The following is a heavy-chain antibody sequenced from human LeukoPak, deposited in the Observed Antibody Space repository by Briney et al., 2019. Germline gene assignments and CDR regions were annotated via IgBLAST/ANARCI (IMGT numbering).Heavy chain of an antibody. J-gene: IGHJ4*02. Sequence: SETLSLTCAVSGGSISSGGYSWSWIRQPPGKGLEWIGYIYHSGSTYYNPSLKSRVTISVARSKNQFSLKLSSVTAADTAVYYCARLIAVAPYFDYWGQGTLVTVSS. CDR3: ARLIAVAPYFDY. V-gene: IGHV4-30-2*01. CDR2: IYHSGST. CDR1: GGSISSGGYS. D-gene: IGHD6-19*01.